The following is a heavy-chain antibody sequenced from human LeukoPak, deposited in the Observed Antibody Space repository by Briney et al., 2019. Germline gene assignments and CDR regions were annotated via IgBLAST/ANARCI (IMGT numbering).Heavy chain of an antibody. V-gene: IGHV1-2*02. CDR2: INPNSGGT. Sequence: ASVKVSCKASGYTFTGYYMHWVRQDPGQGLEWLGWINPNSGGTNYAQKLQGRVTMTTDTSTSTAYMELRSLRSDDTAVYYCARDRPNPGYYYGSGSYGDAFDIWGQGTMVTVSS. J-gene: IGHJ3*02. D-gene: IGHD3-10*01. CDR3: ARDRPNPGYYYGSGSYGDAFDI. CDR1: GYTFTGYY.